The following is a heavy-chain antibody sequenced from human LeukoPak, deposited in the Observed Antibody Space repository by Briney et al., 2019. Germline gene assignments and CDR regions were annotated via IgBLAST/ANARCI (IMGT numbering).Heavy chain of an antibody. Sequence: GGSLRLSCAASGIAFSSNAMSWVRQTPGKGLEWVSSISSSGDITSYADSVKGRFTISRDKSKNTLYLQMNSLRAEDTAVYYCAKSDTSGYYYFDYWGQGTLVTVSS. CDR3: AKSDTSGYYYFDY. CDR1: GIAFSSNA. V-gene: IGHV3-23*01. J-gene: IGHJ4*02. CDR2: ISSSGDIT. D-gene: IGHD3-22*01.